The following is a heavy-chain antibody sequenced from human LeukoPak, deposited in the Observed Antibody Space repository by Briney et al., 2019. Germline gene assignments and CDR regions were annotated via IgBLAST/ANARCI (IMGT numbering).Heavy chain of an antibody. CDR1: GGSFSGYY. J-gene: IGHJ6*02. V-gene: IGHV4-34*01. CDR3: ARGSSSWYGGYYYYGMDV. Sequence: SETLSLTCAVYGGSFSGYYWSWIRQPPGKGLEWIGEINHSGSTNYNPSLKSRVTILVDTSKNQFSLKLSSVTAADTAVYYCARGSSSWYGGYYYYGMDVWGQGTTVTVSS. CDR2: INHSGST. D-gene: IGHD6-13*01.